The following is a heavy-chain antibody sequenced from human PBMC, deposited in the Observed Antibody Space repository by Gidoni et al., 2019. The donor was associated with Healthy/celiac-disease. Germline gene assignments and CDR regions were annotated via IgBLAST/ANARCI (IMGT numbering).Heavy chain of an antibody. CDR3: AKDPNYYDSSGYYYPHAFDI. CDR1: GFTFSSYA. D-gene: IGHD3-22*01. Sequence: EVQLLESGGGFVQPGGSLRLSCAASGFTFSSYAMRWVRQAPGKGLEWVSAISGSGGSTYYADSVKGRFTISRDNSKNTLYLQMNSLRAEDTAVYYCAKDPNYYDSSGYYYPHAFDIWGQGTMVTVSS. CDR2: ISGSGGST. J-gene: IGHJ3*02. V-gene: IGHV3-23*01.